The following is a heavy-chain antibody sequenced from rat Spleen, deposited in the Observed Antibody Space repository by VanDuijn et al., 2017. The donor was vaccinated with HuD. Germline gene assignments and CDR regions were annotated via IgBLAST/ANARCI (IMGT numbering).Heavy chain of an antibody. CDR2: ISTGGGNT. J-gene: IGHJ2*01. CDR1: GFTFSNYD. Sequence: EVQLVESVGGLVQPGRSLKLSCAASGFTFSNYDMAWVRQAPTKGLEWIASISTGGGNTYYRDSVKGRFTISRDNAKNTQYLQMDSLRSEDTAPYYCARRGHSSYYFDYWGQGVMVTVSS. D-gene: IGHD1-2*01. V-gene: IGHV5S13*01. CDR3: ARRGHSSYYFDY.